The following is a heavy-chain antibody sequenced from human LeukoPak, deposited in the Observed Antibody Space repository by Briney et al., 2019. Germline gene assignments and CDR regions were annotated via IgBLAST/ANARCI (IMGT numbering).Heavy chain of an antibody. CDR2: IYPGDSDT. J-gene: IGHJ4*02. Sequence: GESLKISCKGSGYSFSNYWIAWVRQMPGKGLEWMGSIYPGDSDTRYSPSFQGQVTISADKSISTAYLQCSSLKASDTAMYYCARQRRDNWNDGEPYHFDSWGQGTLVTVSS. V-gene: IGHV5-51*01. CDR1: GYSFSNYW. CDR3: ARQRRDNWNDGEPYHFDS. D-gene: IGHD1-1*01.